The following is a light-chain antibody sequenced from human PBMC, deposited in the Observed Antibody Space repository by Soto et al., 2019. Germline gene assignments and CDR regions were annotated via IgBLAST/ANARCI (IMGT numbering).Light chain of an antibody. V-gene: IGKV1-39*01. CDR2: AAS. J-gene: IGKJ2*01. CDR1: QSISSY. CDR3: QQSYSTLYT. Sequence: DIPMTQSPSSLSASVGDRVTITCRASQSISSYLNWYQQKPGKARKLLIYAASSLQSGVPSRFSGSGSGTDFTHTISSLQPEDFATYYCQQSYSTLYTFGQGTKLEIK.